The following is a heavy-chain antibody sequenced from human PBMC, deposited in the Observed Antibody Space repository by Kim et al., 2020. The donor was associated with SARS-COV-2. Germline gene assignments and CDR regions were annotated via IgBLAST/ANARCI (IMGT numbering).Heavy chain of an antibody. CDR3: ARDGRAAAGRDYYYYYGMDV. D-gene: IGHD6-13*01. V-gene: IGHV7-4-1*02. CDR2: INTNTGNP. J-gene: IGHJ6*02. Sequence: ASVKVSCKASGYTFTSYAMNWVRQAPGQGLEWMGWINTNTGNPTYAQGFTGRFVFSLDTSVSTAYLQISSLKAEDTAVYYCARDGRAAAGRDYYYYYGMDVWGQGTTVTVSS. CDR1: GYTFTSYA.